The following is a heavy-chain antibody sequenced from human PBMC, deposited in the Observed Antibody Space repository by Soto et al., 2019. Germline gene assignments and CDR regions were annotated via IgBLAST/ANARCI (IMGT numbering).Heavy chain of an antibody. J-gene: IGHJ4*02. D-gene: IGHD1-1*01. CDR1: GYTFTSYG. CDR2: ISAYNGNT. Sequence: GASVKVSCKASGYTFTSYGISWVRQAPGQGLEWMGWISAYNGNTNYAQKFQERVTMTTDTSTSTAYMELSSLRSEDTAVYYCAAYDWNDGRIDYWGQGTLVTVSS. CDR3: AAYDWNDGRIDY. V-gene: IGHV1-18*01.